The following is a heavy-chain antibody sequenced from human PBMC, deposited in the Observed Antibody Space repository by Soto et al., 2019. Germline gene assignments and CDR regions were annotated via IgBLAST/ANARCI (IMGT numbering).Heavy chain of an antibody. CDR2: ISYDGSNK. Sequence: PGGSLRLSCAASGFAFSSYAMHWVRQAPGKGLEWVAVISYDGSNKYYADSVKGRFTISRDNSKNTLYLQMNSLGAEDTAVYYCARGLSPVPGSSWYGHWFDPWGQGTLVTVSS. CDR3: ARGLSPVPGSSWYGHWFDP. J-gene: IGHJ5*02. CDR1: GFAFSSYA. D-gene: IGHD6-13*01. V-gene: IGHV3-30-3*01.